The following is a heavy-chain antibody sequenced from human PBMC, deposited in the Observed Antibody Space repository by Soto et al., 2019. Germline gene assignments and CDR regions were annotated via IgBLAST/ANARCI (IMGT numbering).Heavy chain of an antibody. J-gene: IGHJ1*01. CDR2: IYYSGST. V-gene: IGHV4-31*03. D-gene: IGHD4-17*01. CDR3: ARSDYGDYFSW. Sequence: SETLSLTCTVSGCSISSGGYYWSWIRQHPGKGLEWIGYIYYSGSTYYNPSLKSRVTISVDTSKNQFSLKLSSVTAADTAVYYCARSDYGDYFSWWGQGTLVTVSS. CDR1: GCSISSGGYY.